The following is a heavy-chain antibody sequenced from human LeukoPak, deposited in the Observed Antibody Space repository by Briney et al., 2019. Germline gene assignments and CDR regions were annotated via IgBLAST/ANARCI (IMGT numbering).Heavy chain of an antibody. Sequence: ASVKVSCKASGYTFTYYYIHWVRQAPGQGLEWMGWIHPNSGGRNYAQKFQGRVTMTRDTSISTAYMELSRLTSDDTTVYFCARDSPRDRSPNLFTFDYGGQGILVTVS. D-gene: IGHD5-24*01. J-gene: IGHJ4*02. CDR2: IHPNSGGR. V-gene: IGHV1-2*02. CDR3: ARDSPRDRSPNLFTFDY. CDR1: GYTFTYYY.